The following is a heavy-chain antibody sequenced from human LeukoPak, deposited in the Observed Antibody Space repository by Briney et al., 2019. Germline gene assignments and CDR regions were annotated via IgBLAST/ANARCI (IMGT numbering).Heavy chain of an antibody. J-gene: IGHJ4*02. CDR2: ISGSGGST. D-gene: IGHD3-9*01. CDR3: AKARYFDWSIDY. V-gene: IGHV3-23*01. Sequence: GGSLRLFCAASGFTFSRYAMSWVRQAPGKGLEWVSAISGSGGSTYYADSVKGRFTISRDNSKNTLYLQMNSLRAEDTAVYYRAKARYFDWSIDYWGQGTLVTVSS. CDR1: GFTFSRYA.